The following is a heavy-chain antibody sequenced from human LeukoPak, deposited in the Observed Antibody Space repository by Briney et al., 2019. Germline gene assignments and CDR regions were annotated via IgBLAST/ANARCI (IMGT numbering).Heavy chain of an antibody. D-gene: IGHD5-12*01. J-gene: IGHJ4*02. Sequence: PGGPLRLSCAASGFTFSGYSMNWVRQAPGKGLEWVSYISSSSNTIYYADSVKGRFTISRDNAKNSLYLQMNSLRDEDTAVYYCARDILTKQAYSGYDNWGQGTLVTVSS. V-gene: IGHV3-48*02. CDR3: ARDILTKQAYSGYDN. CDR2: ISSSSNTI. CDR1: GFTFSGYS.